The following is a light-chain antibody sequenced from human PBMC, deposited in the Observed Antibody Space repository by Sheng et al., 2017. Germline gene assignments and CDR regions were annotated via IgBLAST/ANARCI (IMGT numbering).Light chain of an antibody. Sequence: EIVLTQSPATLSLSPGERASLSCRASQSLGNFLAWYQQRVGQAPRLLIYDATNRAIGTPSRFSGSGSGTDFTLTINVVEPEDFATYYCQLRDNWPSTFVQGTRLE. J-gene: IGKJ2*02. CDR1: QSLGNF. V-gene: IGKV3-11*01. CDR2: DAT. CDR3: QLRDNWPST.